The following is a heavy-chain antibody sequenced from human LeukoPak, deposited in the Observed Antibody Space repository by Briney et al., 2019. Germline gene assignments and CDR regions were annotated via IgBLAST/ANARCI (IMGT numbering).Heavy chain of an antibody. V-gene: IGHV4-59*01. J-gene: IGHJ5*02. CDR2: IYYSGDT. D-gene: IGHD4/OR15-4a*01. CDR3: VRGPYGASISKWFDP. CDR1: RGSISGYS. Sequence: NPSETLSLTCTVSRGSISGYSWSWIRQSPGGGLEWIGYIYYSGDTAYNPSLRSRVTFSVDTSKNQFSLQLRSVTTADTAVYYCVRGPYGASISKWFDPWGQGTQVIVSP.